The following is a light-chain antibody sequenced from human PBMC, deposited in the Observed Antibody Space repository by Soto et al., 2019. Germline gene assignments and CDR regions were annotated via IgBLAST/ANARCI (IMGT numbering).Light chain of an antibody. J-gene: IGKJ2*01. CDR2: KAS. CDR3: QQYHSLYA. V-gene: IGKV1-5*03. CDR1: QSISTW. Sequence: DIQMTQSPSTLSASVGDRVTITCRASQSISTWLAWYQQKPGKAPKVLIYKASSLESGVPSRVSGSGSGTEFTLTSSSLQPDDFATYYCQQYHSLYAFGQGTKLEI.